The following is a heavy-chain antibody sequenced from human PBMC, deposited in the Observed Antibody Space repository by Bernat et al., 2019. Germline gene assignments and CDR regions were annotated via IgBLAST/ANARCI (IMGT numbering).Heavy chain of an antibody. CDR2: ISYDGATK. CDR3: AKGGYCSGGSCYPLEGMDV. V-gene: IGHV3-30-3*01. D-gene: IGHD2-15*01. CDR1: GFTFGSYA. Sequence: QVQLVESGGGVVQPGRSLRLSCAASGFTFGSYAMHWVRQAPGKGLDWVTFISYDGATKYYIESVKGRFTISRDNSKNTLYLQMNSLRAEDTAVYYCAKGGYCSGGSCYPLEGMDVWGQGTTVTVSS. J-gene: IGHJ6*02.